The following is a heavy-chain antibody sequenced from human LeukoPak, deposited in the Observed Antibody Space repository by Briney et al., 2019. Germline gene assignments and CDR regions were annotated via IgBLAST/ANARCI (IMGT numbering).Heavy chain of an antibody. V-gene: IGHV1-2*06. CDR2: INPNSGGT. CDR3: ARDSSSTMDNWFDP. D-gene: IGHD2-2*01. J-gene: IGHJ5*02. CDR1: GYTFTGYY. Sequence: ASVKVSCKASGYTFTGYYMHWVRQAPGQGLEWMGRINPNSGGTNYAQKFQGRVTMTRDTSISTAYMELSRLRSDDTAVYYCARDSSSTMDNWFDPWGQGTLVTVSS.